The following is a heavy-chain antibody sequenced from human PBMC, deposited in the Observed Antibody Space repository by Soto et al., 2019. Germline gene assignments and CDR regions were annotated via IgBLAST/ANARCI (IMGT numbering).Heavy chain of an antibody. D-gene: IGHD3-22*01. V-gene: IGHV3-30*18. Sequence: PGGSLRLSCAASGFTFSSYGMHWVRQAPGKGLEWVAVISYDGSNKYYADSVKGRFTISRDNSKNTLYLQMNSLRAEDTAVYYCAKDSRSHYYDSSGYYAYWGQGTLVTVSS. CDR1: GFTFSSYG. J-gene: IGHJ4*02. CDR2: ISYDGSNK. CDR3: AKDSRSHYYDSSGYYAY.